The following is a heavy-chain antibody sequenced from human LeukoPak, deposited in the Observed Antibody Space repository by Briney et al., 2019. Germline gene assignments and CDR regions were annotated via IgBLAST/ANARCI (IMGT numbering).Heavy chain of an antibody. J-gene: IGHJ4*02. CDR1: GFTFTTYW. Sequence: GGSLRLSCAASGFTFTTYWMSWVRQAPGKGLEWVSSISGGGETTYYADSVKGRFPISRDNSKNTLYLQMNSLRAEDTAVYYCARLAWFGECFDYWGQGTLVTVSS. CDR3: ARLAWFGECFDY. D-gene: IGHD3-10*01. V-gene: IGHV3-23*01. CDR2: ISGGGETT.